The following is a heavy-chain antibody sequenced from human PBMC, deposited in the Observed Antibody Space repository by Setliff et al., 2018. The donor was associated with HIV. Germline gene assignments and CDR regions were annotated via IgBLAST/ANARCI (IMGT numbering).Heavy chain of an antibody. J-gene: IGHJ5*02. CDR2: ISAYNGNT. V-gene: IGHV1-18*01. Sequence: ASVKVSCKASGYTFTSYGISWVRQAPGQGLGWMGWISAYNGNTNYAQKLQGRVTVTTDTSTSTVYMELRSLRSDDTAVYYCARAHFLVAMTRNWFDPWGQGTLVTVSS. CDR1: GYTFTSYG. D-gene: IGHD5-12*01. CDR3: ARAHFLVAMTRNWFDP.